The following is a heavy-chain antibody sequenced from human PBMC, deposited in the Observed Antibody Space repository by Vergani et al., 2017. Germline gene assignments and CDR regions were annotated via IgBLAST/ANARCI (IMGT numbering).Heavy chain of an antibody. J-gene: IGHJ6*02. CDR1: GFSFRNAW. D-gene: IGHD2-21*01. V-gene: IGHV3-15*07. Sequence: EVQLVESGGGIVKPGGSLRLSCVASGFSFRNAWMNWVRRTPGKGLEWVGRIKSTFDRGTTDYAAAVKGRFTISRDDPKNTLFLQMNGLKTEDIGVYYCTTDPRYCGDGSCXWLRDHHYYGMDVWGQGTTVTVSS. CDR3: TTDPRYCGDGSCXWLRDHHYYGMDV. CDR2: IKSTFDRGTT.